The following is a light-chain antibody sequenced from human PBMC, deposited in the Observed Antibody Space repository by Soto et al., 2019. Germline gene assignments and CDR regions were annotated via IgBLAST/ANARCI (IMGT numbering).Light chain of an antibody. Sequence: DIQMTQSPSSLSASVGDRVTITCRASQGISNYLAWYQQKPGKVPKLLIYAASTLQSGVPSRFSGSGCATDFTLTIISLQHEDDSTYYCQKYNSAPPLTFGQGTKLEIK. CDR1: QGISNY. V-gene: IGKV1-27*01. CDR3: QKYNSAPPLT. CDR2: AAS. J-gene: IGKJ5*01.